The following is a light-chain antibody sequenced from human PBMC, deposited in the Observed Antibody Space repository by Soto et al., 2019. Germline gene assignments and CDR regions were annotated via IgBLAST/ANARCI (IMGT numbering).Light chain of an antibody. CDR3: QQYNNWPRT. J-gene: IGKJ1*01. V-gene: IGKV3-15*01. CDR2: GAS. Sequence: EIVMTQSPATLSVSPGERATLSCRASQSVSSNLAWYQQKPGQAPRLLIYGASTRATGIPARFSGSGSGTEFTLTISRLQSEDFAVYLCQQYNNWPRTFGQGTKVEIK. CDR1: QSVSSN.